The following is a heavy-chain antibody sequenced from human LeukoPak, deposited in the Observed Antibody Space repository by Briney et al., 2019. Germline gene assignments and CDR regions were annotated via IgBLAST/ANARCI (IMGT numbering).Heavy chain of an antibody. CDR3: ASPRGFSYGYFDY. Sequence: GGSLRLSCAASGFSVSSNDMSWVRQAPGMGLDWVSVIYSGGRTYYADSVKGRFTISRDNSKNTLYLQMNSLRAEDTAVYYCASPRGFSYGYFDYWGQGTLVTVSS. CDR2: IYSGGRT. V-gene: IGHV3-53*01. CDR1: GFSVSSND. J-gene: IGHJ4*02. D-gene: IGHD5-18*01.